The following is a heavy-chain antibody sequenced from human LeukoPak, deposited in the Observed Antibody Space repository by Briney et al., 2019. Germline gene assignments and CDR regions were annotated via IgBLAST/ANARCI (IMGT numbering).Heavy chain of an antibody. CDR3: ANGREWFGEFDY. CDR1: GYTFTDYY. Sequence: GASVKVSCKASGYTFTDYYMHWVRQAPGQGLEWMGWINPHSGGTDHAQKFQGRVTMTRDTSISTAYMELSRLRSDDTAVYYCANGREWFGEFDYWGQGTLVTVSS. V-gene: IGHV1-2*02. CDR2: INPHSGGT. D-gene: IGHD3-10*01. J-gene: IGHJ4*02.